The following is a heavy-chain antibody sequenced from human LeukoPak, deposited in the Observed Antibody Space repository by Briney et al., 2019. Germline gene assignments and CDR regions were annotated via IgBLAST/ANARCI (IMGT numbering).Heavy chain of an antibody. CDR1: GFTFSNYG. CDR3: AREILPAAGTYWFDP. CDR2: TWYDGSKI. D-gene: IGHD6-13*01. Sequence: PGRSLRLSCAASGFTFSNYGMHWVRQAPGKGLEWVAVTWYDGSKIYYADSVKGRFTISKDNSKSTLYLRMNSLRAEDTAVYYCAREILPAAGTYWFDPWGQGTLVTVSS. J-gene: IGHJ5*02. V-gene: IGHV3-33*01.